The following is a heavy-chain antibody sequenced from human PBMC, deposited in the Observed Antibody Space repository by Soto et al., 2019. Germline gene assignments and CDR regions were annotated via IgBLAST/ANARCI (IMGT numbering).Heavy chain of an antibody. J-gene: IGHJ5*02. CDR1: CGSISNLGCY. D-gene: IGHD3-22*01. V-gene: IGHV4-39*01. Sequence: PSETLSLTRTVSCGSISNLGCYWGWIRQPPGKGVEWSGRMYSGGSTYYNPSLKRRVTVSVDTSKNHFSLKLTSVTAADTAMYYCARQPYDSTGYYYGAWGQGTLVTVSS. CDR3: ARQPYDSTGYYYGA. CDR2: MYSGGST.